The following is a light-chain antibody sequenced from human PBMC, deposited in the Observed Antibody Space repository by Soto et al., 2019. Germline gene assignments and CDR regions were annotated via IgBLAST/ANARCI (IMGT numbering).Light chain of an antibody. J-gene: IGKJ5*01. Sequence: DIQLTQSPSFLSASVGDRVTITCRASQGISTHLAWCQQKPGKAPKVLIYAASTLQSGVPSRFSGSGSGTEFTLTISSLQPEDFATYYCQQVNSYPITFGQGTRLEIK. CDR1: QGISTH. CDR3: QQVNSYPIT. V-gene: IGKV1-9*01. CDR2: AAS.